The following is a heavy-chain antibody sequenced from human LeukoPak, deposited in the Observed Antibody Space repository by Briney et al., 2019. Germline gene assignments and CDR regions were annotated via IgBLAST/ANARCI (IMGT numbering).Heavy chain of an antibody. Sequence: SETLSLTCTVSGGSISSYYWSWIRQPPGKGLEWIGYIYYSGSTNYNPSLKSRVTISVDTSENQFSLKLSSVTAADTAVYYCVRMGLWFGELSTYYYYGMDVWGKGTTVTVSS. D-gene: IGHD3-10*01. V-gene: IGHV4-59*01. CDR3: VRMGLWFGELSTYYYYGMDV. CDR1: GGSISSYY. J-gene: IGHJ6*04. CDR2: IYYSGST.